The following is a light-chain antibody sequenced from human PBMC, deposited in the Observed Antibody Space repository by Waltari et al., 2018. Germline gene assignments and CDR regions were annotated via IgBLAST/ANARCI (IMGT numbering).Light chain of an antibody. CDR2: DVT. Sequence: QSALTQPRSVSGSPGQSVTISCTGTSSDVGGYDYVSWYQHHPGKAPKLMICDVTKRPSGGPDRFSGSKSGNTASLTISGLQAEDEADYYCCSYAGSYTHVVFGGGTKLTVL. V-gene: IGLV2-11*01. J-gene: IGLJ2*01. CDR3: CSYAGSYTHVV. CDR1: SSDVGGYDY.